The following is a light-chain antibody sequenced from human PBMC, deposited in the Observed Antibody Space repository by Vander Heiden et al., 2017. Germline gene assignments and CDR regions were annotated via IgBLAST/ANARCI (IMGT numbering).Light chain of an antibody. CDR1: QSLVYGSGNTY. CDR3: MQGTHWPPYT. J-gene: IGKJ2*01. CDR2: KVS. V-gene: IGKV2-30*01. Sequence: DVVMTQSPVSLPVTLGQPASISCRSSQSLVYGSGNTYLSWFQQRPGQSPRRIIYKVSIRNSGVPERFSGSGSGTDFKLKISGVEAEDVGLYSCMQGTHWPPYTFGQGTKLEIK.